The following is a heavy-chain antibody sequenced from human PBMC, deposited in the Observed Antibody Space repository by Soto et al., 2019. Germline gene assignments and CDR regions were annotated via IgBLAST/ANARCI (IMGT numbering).Heavy chain of an antibody. V-gene: IGHV3-43D*04. Sequence: GGSLRLSCAASGFTFDDYAMHWVRQAPGKGLEWVSFISWDGGNTYYADSVKGRFNISRDNSKNSLYLQMNSLRPEDTALYYCAKAQRGRKRPFCGQARPYDPYSAMDIWGQGTTVTVSS. CDR1: GFTFDDYA. J-gene: IGHJ6*02. CDR3: AKAQRGRKRPFCGQARPYDPYSAMDI. D-gene: IGHD2-21*01. CDR2: ISWDGGNT.